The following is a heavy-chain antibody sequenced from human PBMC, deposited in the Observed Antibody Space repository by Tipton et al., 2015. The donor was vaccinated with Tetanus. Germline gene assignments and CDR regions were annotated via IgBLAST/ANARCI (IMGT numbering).Heavy chain of an antibody. CDR2: IKQDGSAK. J-gene: IGHJ5*01. CDR3: ARRGEARANWFDS. CDR1: GFTFSSYW. Sequence: SLRLSCAASGFTFSSYWMSWVRQAPGKGLEWVANIKQDGSAKYYVDSVKGRFTISRDNAKNSLYLQMNSLRAEDTAVYYCARRGEARANWFDSWGQGTLVTVSS. D-gene: IGHD2-21*01. V-gene: IGHV3-7*01.